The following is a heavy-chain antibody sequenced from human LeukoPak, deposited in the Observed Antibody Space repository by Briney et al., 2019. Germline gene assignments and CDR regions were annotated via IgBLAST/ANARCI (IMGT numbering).Heavy chain of an antibody. CDR1: GGSISSYY. V-gene: IGHV4-59*01. CDR2: IYYSGST. J-gene: IGHJ4*02. CDR3: ARLSPISTIFGVVIYFDY. D-gene: IGHD3-3*01. Sequence: SETLSLTCTVSGGSISSYYWSWIRQPPGKGLEWIGYIYYSGSTNYNPSLKSRVTISVDTSKNQFSLKLSSVTAADTAVYYCARLSPISTIFGVVIYFDYWGQGTLVTVSS.